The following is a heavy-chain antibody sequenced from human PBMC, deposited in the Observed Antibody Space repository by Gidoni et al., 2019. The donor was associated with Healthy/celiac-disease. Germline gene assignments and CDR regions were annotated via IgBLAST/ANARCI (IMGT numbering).Heavy chain of an antibody. J-gene: IGHJ4*02. Sequence: EVQLLESGGGLVQPGGSLRLTCAASGFHFSSYAMSWVRQAPGKGLEWVSAMSGSVGSTYYADSVKGRFTISRDNSKNTLYLQMNSLRAEDTAVYYCAKGCVTMVRGVTRPFDYWGQGTLVTVSS. CDR2: MSGSVGST. D-gene: IGHD3-10*01. CDR3: AKGCVTMVRGVTRPFDY. V-gene: IGHV3-23*01. CDR1: GFHFSSYA.